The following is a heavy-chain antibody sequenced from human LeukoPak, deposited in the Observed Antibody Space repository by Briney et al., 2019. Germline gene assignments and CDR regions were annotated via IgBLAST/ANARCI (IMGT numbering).Heavy chain of an antibody. J-gene: IGHJ3*02. Sequence: SETLSLTCTVSGGSISSYYWSWIRQPPGKGLEGIGYIYYSGSTNYNPSLKSRVTISVDTSKNQFSLKLSSVTAADTAVYYCARDDRGIVGAKYAFDIWGQGTMATVSS. CDR3: ARDDRGIVGAKYAFDI. V-gene: IGHV4-59*01. CDR2: IYYSGST. D-gene: IGHD1-26*01. CDR1: GGSISSYY.